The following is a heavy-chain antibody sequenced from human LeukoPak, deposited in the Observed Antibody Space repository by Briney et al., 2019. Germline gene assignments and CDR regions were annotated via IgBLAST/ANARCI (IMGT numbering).Heavy chain of an antibody. CDR1: GGSISSSNW. D-gene: IGHD3-3*01. V-gene: IGHV4-4*02. CDR3: ASAPITIFGVAAFDI. J-gene: IGHJ3*02. Sequence: PSQTLSLTCTVSGGSISSSNWWSWVHQPPGKGLEWIGEIYHSGSTNYNPSLKSRVTISVDKSKNQFSLKLSSVTAADTAVYYCASAPITIFGVAAFDIWGQGTMVTVSS. CDR2: IYHSGST.